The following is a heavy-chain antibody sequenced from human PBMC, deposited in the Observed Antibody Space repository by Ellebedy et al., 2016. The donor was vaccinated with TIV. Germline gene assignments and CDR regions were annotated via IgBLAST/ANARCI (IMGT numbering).Heavy chain of an antibody. V-gene: IGHV4-4*02. CDR3: ARGSGANYRHFDY. CDR2: SYHGGTS. Sequence: SETLSLTXAVSGASIRSADWWSWVRQPPGKGLEWIGESYHGGTSNYNPSLQSRVTISLDTSKDQVSLTLTSVTAADTAVYYCARGSGANYRHFDYWGPGTLVTVSS. CDR1: GASIRSADW. D-gene: IGHD4/OR15-4a*01. J-gene: IGHJ4*02.